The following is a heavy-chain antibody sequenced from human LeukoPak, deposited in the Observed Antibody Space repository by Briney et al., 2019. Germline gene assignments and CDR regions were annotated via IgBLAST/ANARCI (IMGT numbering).Heavy chain of an antibody. D-gene: IGHD2-15*01. Sequence: GGSLRLSCAASGFTFSSYGMHWVRQAPGKGLEWVAFIRYDGSNKYYADSVKGRFTISRDNSKNTLYLQMYSLRVEDTAVYYCAKDLGIVVVVAARGGFDYWGQGTLVTVSS. V-gene: IGHV3-30*02. CDR1: GFTFSSYG. J-gene: IGHJ4*02. CDR2: IRYDGSNK. CDR3: AKDLGIVVVVAARGGFDY.